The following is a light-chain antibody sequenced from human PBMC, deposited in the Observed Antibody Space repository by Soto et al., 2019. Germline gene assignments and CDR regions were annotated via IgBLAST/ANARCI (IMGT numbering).Light chain of an antibody. CDR3: QQSYSTPYT. CDR2: GAS. Sequence: DIQLTQSPSSLSASVGDRVTITCRASQNISIYLNWYQQKPGKAPYLLIYGASSLQSGVPSRFSGSGSGTDFTLAIRSLQPDDFVTYYCQQSYSTPYTFGQGARLETK. V-gene: IGKV1-39*01. CDR1: QNISIY. J-gene: IGKJ2*01.